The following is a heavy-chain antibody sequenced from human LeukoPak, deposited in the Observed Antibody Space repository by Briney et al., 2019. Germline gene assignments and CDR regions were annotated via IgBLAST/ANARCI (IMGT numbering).Heavy chain of an antibody. CDR1: GGSISSSSYY. V-gene: IGHV4-39*07. CDR2: IYYSGST. CDR3: ASIKAMVTYYYYYYYMDV. Sequence: SPSETLSLTCTVSGGSISSSSYYWGWIRQPPGKGLEWIGSIYYSGSTYYNPSLKSRVTISVDTSKNQSSLKLSSVTAADTAVYYCASIKAMVTYYYYYYYMDVWGKGTTVTVSS. J-gene: IGHJ6*03. D-gene: IGHD5-18*01.